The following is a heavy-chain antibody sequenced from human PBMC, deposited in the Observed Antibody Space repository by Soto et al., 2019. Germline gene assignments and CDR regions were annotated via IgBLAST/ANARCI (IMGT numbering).Heavy chain of an antibody. V-gene: IGHV4-34*01. D-gene: IGHD6-13*01. CDR1: GGSFSGYY. J-gene: IGHJ5*02. CDR3: ARAPSSSPSSSWYPNWLDP. CDR2: INHSGST. Sequence: SETLSLTCAVYGGSFSGYYWSWIRQPPGKGLEWIGEINHSGSTNYNPSLKSRVTISVDTSKNQFSLKLSSVTAADTAVYYCARAPSSSPSSSWYPNWLDPWGQGTLVTVSS.